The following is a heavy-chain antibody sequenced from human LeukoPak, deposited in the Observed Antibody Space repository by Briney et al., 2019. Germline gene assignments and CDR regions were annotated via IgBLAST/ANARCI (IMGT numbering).Heavy chain of an antibody. V-gene: IGHV3-7*01. Sequence: GGSLRLSCAGSGFTFSSFWMSWVRQAPGKGLEWVANIKQDGSEKYYVDSVKGRFTISRDNAKNSLYLQMNSLGAEDTAVYYCEAGPNQAFDYWGQGTLVTVSS. CDR1: GFTFSSFW. D-gene: IGHD6-13*01. J-gene: IGHJ4*02. CDR3: EAGPNQAFDY. CDR2: IKQDGSEK.